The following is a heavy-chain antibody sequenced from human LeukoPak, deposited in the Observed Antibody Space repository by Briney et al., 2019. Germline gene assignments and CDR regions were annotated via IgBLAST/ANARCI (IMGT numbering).Heavy chain of an antibody. CDR1: GFIFSTYP. J-gene: IGHJ6*02. CDR2: ISYDGSNK. Sequence: PGGSLRLSCAASGFIFSTYPMHWVRQAPGKGLEWVAVISYDGSNKYYGDSVKGRFTISRDNSKSTLYLQMNSLRAEDTAVYYCARRTVTGLGGMDVWGQGTTVTVSS. V-gene: IGHV3-30-3*01. D-gene: IGHD1-14*01. CDR3: ARRTVTGLGGMDV.